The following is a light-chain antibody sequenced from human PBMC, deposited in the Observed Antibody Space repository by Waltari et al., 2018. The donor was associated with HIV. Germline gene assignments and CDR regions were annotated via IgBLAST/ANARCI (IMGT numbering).Light chain of an antibody. CDR2: KDS. CDR1: ALPKQY. CDR3: QSADSSGTWV. V-gene: IGLV3-25*03. Sequence: SYELTQPPSVSVSPGQTARITCSGDALPKQYAYWYQQRPGQAPVLVMSKDSGRPSGIPERFSGSSSGTTVTLTISGVQAEDEADYYCQSADSSGTWVFGGGTKLTVL. J-gene: IGLJ2*01.